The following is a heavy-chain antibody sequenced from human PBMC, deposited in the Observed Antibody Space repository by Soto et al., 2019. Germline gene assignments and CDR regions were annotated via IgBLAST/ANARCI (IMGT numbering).Heavy chain of an antibody. CDR3: ARVVQKDGGLLSNYYYGMDV. CDR2: IYYRGST. V-gene: IGHV4-61*01. J-gene: IGHJ6*02. Sequence: SETLSLTCTVSGGSVSSGYYYWSWIRQPPGKGLEWIGYIYYRGSTNYNPSLKSRVTISVDTSKNQFSLKLSSVTAADTAVYYCARVVQKDGGLLSNYYYGMDVWGQGTTVTVSS. D-gene: IGHD3-10*01. CDR1: GGSVSSGYYY.